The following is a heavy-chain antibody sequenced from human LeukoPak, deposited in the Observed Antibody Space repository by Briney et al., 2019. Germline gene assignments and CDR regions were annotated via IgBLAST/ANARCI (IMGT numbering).Heavy chain of an antibody. Sequence: GGSLRLSCAASGFXFSTYSIHWVRQAPGKGPEWVSYISSGSGSIYYADSVKGRFTISRDNAKNSLYLQMNSLRDEDTAVYYCASVQGGAVNYWGQGTLVTVSS. D-gene: IGHD6-19*01. CDR2: ISSGSGSI. V-gene: IGHV3-48*02. J-gene: IGHJ4*02. CDR1: GFXFSTYS. CDR3: ASVQGGAVNY.